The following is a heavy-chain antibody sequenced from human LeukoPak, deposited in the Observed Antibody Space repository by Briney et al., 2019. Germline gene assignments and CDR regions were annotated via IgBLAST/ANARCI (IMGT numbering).Heavy chain of an antibody. CDR1: GVAFIGYH. D-gene: IGHD4-23*01. J-gene: IGHJ4*02. CDR3: ARDPTTVVTLPYYFDF. Sequence: SETLSLTCAVYGVAFIGYHWNWIRQTPEKGLEWIGEINHRGHTNYNPSLESRVTISVDTPKNQFSLKLRSVTAADTAVYYCARDPTTVVTLPYYFDFWGPGTLVTVSS. V-gene: IGHV4-34*01. CDR2: INHRGHT.